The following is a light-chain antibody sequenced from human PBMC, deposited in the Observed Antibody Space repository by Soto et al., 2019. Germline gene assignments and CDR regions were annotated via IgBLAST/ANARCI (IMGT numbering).Light chain of an antibody. CDR1: SSDIGGYNY. V-gene: IGLV2-14*01. Sequence: QSALTQPASVSGSPGQSITISCTGTSSDIGGYNYLSWYQQHPGKAPKLMIYEVSNRPSGVSNRFSGSKSGNTASLTISGLQAEDEADYYCNSYTSTTTLVFGTGTKVPVL. CDR2: EVS. CDR3: NSYTSTTTLV. J-gene: IGLJ1*01.